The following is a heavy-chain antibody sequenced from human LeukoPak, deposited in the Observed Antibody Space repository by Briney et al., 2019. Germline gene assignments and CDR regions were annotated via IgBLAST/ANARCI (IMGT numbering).Heavy chain of an antibody. CDR3: ARRSYDRFTFDS. CDR1: DYSIRSGYY. CDR2: TYHTGST. D-gene: IGHD1-26*01. J-gene: IGHJ4*02. V-gene: IGHV4-38-2*01. Sequence: PSETLSLTCAVSDYSIRSGYYWGWFRQPPGKGLVWIATTYHTGSTYYNPSLKSRVTISVDKSKNHFSLKVTSVTAADTAVYYCARRSYDRFTFDSWGQRTLVTVSS.